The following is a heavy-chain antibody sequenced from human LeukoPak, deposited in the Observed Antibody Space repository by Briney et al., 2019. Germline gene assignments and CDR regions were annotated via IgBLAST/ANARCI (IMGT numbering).Heavy chain of an antibody. V-gene: IGHV4-61*02. D-gene: IGHD4-17*01. Sequence: PSQTLSLTCTVSGDSISNGFYYWSWIRQPAGKGLEWIGRIHTSGITNYNPSLKSRVTISFDTSKNHFSLSLSSVTAADTAMYYCARGAVTTRSNWFDPWGQGTLVTVSS. J-gene: IGHJ5*02. CDR2: IHTSGIT. CDR1: GDSISNGFYY. CDR3: ARGAVTTRSNWFDP.